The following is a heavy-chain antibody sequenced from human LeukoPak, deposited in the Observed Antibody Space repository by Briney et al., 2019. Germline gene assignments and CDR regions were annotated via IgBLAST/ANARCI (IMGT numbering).Heavy chain of an antibody. CDR1: GGSISSYY. J-gene: IGHJ6*04. CDR2: IYYSGST. V-gene: IGHV4-59*01. CDR3: ARGGRVGDHRAGYYYGMDV. D-gene: IGHD1-26*01. Sequence: KPSETLSLTCTVSGGSISSYYWSWIRQPPGKGLEWIGYIYYSGSTNYNPSLKSRVTISVDTSKNQFSLKLSSVTAADTAVYYCARGGRVGDHRAGYYYGMDVWGKGTTATVSS.